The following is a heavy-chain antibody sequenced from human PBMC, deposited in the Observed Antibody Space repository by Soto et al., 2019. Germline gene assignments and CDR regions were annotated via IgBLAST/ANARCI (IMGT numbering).Heavy chain of an antibody. CDR2: INHSGIT. V-gene: IGHV4-34*02. Sequence: QVQLKQWGAGLLKPSETLSLTCAVYGGSFSGFYWSWIRQPPGKGLEWIGEINHSGITNYSPSLTGRLIMSVDSSTNQFSLRLTSVTAADTAVYYCARGSELWSLGDWGQGTLVTVSS. J-gene: IGHJ4*02. CDR3: ARGSELWSLGD. D-gene: IGHD2-21*01. CDR1: GGSFSGFY.